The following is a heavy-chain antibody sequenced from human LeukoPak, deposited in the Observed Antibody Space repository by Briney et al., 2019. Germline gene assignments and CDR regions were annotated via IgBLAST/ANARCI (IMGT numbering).Heavy chain of an antibody. J-gene: IGHJ4*02. CDR3: ITPLPYSAQ. D-gene: IGHD2-21*01. V-gene: IGHV3-15*07. Sequence: GGSLRLSCAASGFTFSNAYMNWVREAPGKGLEWVGRIKPKTDGETTEYAAPVKGRFSISRDDSKNMLYLQMNSLKTEDTAVYYCITPLPYSAQGGQGTLVTVSS. CDR1: GFTFSNAY. CDR2: IKPKTDGETT.